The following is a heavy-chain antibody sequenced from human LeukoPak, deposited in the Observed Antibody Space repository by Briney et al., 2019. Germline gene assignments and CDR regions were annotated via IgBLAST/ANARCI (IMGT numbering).Heavy chain of an antibody. V-gene: IGHV4-39*07. CDR3: ARVIGFGELSLGY. CDR1: GGSISSSSHY. D-gene: IGHD3-10*01. Sequence: SETLSLTCTVSGGSISSSSHYWGWIRQPPGKGLEWIGSIYYSGSTYYNPSLKSRVTISVDTSKNQFSLKLSSVTAADTAVYYCARVIGFGELSLGYWGQGTLVTVSS. CDR2: IYYSGST. J-gene: IGHJ4*02.